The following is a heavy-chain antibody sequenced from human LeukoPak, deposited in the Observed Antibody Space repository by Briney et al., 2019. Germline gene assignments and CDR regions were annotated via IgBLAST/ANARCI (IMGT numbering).Heavy chain of an antibody. CDR1: GFTFSPYF. CDR3: ARDGTYGDYNYYYGLDV. V-gene: IGHV3-48*02. J-gene: IGHJ6*02. Sequence: GGSLRLSCAASGFTFSPYFMNWVRQAPGKGLEWVSYISGSSSTIYYAGSVKGRFTISRDNAKNSLYLQMNSLRDEDTAVYYCARDGTYGDYNYYYGLDVWGQGTPVTVSS. CDR2: ISGSSSTI. D-gene: IGHD4-17*01.